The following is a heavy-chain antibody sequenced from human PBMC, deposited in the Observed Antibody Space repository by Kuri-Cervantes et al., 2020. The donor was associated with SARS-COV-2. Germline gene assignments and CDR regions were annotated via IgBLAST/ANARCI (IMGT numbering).Heavy chain of an antibody. D-gene: IGHD3-9*01. CDR1: GFTFSSYA. CDR3: ARGRRYSLPGGLDY. V-gene: IGHV4-34*01. J-gene: IGHJ4*02. Sequence: GSLRLSCAASGFTFSSYAMSWIRQPPGKGLEWIGEINHSGSTNYNPSLKSRVTISVDTSKNQFSLKLSSVTAADTAVYYCARGRRYSLPGGLDYWGQGTLVTVSS. CDR2: INHSGST.